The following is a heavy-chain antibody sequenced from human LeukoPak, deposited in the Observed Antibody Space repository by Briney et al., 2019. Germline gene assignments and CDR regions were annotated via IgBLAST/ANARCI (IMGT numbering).Heavy chain of an antibody. Sequence: PGGSLRLSCAVSGITLSNYGMSWVRQAPGKGLEWVAGISDSGGRTNYADSVKGRFTISRDNPKNTLYLHMNSLRAEDTAVYFCAKRGVVIRVILVGFHKEAYYFDSWGRGALVTVSS. CDR2: ISDSGGRT. CDR3: AKRGVVIRVILVGFHKEAYYFDS. CDR1: GITLSNYG. V-gene: IGHV3-23*01. J-gene: IGHJ4*02. D-gene: IGHD3-22*01.